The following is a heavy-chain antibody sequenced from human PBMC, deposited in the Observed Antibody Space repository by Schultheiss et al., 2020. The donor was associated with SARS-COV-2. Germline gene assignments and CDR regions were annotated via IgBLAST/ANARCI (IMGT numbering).Heavy chain of an antibody. CDR1: GFTFSSYA. CDR2: INWNGGST. CDR3: ARDLRVWGSYRYTGVGVDY. D-gene: IGHD3-16*02. J-gene: IGHJ4*02. V-gene: IGHV3-20*04. Sequence: GGSLRLSCAASGFTFSSYAMSWVRQAPGKGLEWVSGINWNGGSTGYADSVKGRFTISRDNAKNSLYLQMNSLRAEDTAVYYCARDLRVWGSYRYTGVGVDYWGQGTLVTVSS.